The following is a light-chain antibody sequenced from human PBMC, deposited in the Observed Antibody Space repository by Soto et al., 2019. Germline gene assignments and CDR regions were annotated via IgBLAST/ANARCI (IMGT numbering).Light chain of an antibody. CDR1: RSISDW. Sequence: DIQMTQSPSSLSPSVGDRVPITCRASRSISDWLAWYQQKPGKAPELLIFDASNLKSGVPSRFSGSGSETEFTLSISSLQPEDFATYFCQQIYSAPLTFGGGTKVDNK. J-gene: IGKJ4*01. V-gene: IGKV1-5*01. CDR2: DAS. CDR3: QQIYSAPLT.